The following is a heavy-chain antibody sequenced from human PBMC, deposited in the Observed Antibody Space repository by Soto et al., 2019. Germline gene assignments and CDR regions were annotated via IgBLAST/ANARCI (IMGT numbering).Heavy chain of an antibody. CDR2: ISTSATTI. CDR1: GFTFSSCE. J-gene: IGHJ4*02. D-gene: IGHD3-22*01. CDR3: ARVNFHSSGPNFDY. V-gene: IGHV3-48*03. Sequence: GGSLRLSCAASGFTFSSCEMTWVRQAPGKGLEWVSYISTSATTIDYADSVKGRFTISRDNAKNSLYLQMNSLRAEDTAVYYCARVNFHSSGPNFDYWGQGTLVTVSS.